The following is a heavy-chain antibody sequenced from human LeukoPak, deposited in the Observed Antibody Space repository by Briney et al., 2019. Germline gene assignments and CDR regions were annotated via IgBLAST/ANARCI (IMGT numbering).Heavy chain of an antibody. Sequence: PGGSLRLSCAASGFTFSSYGMHWVRQAPGKGLEWVAFIRYDGSNKYYADSVKGRFTISRDNSKNTLYLQMNSLRAEDTAVYYCAKDFSASYYGSGSYSGYWGQGTLVTVSS. CDR3: AKDFSASYYGSGSYSGY. J-gene: IGHJ4*02. V-gene: IGHV3-30*02. D-gene: IGHD3-10*01. CDR1: GFTFSSYG. CDR2: IRYDGSNK.